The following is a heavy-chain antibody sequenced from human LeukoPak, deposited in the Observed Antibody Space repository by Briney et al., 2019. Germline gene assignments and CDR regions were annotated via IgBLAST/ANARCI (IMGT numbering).Heavy chain of an antibody. CDR1: GGSISSGSYY. J-gene: IGHJ4*02. CDR3: ARNGRSSSSPPWDY. V-gene: IGHV4-39*01. D-gene: IGHD6-13*01. CDR2: IYYSGST. Sequence: SETLSLTCTVSGGSISSGSYYWGWIRQPPGRGLEWIGSIYYSGSTYYNPSLKSRVTISVDTSKNQFSLKLSSVTAADTAVYYCARNGRSSSSPPWDYWGQGTLVTVSS.